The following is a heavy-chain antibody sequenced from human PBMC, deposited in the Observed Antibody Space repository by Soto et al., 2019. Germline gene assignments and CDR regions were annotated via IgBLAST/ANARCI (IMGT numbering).Heavy chain of an antibody. V-gene: IGHV5-51*01. Sequence: PGESLKVSWKGSGYSFTSYWIGWVRQMPGKGLEWMGIIYPGDSDTRYSPSFQGQVSISVDKSISTAYLQWSSLKASDTAMYYCARHLGDSSGYPEYFHHWGQGTLVTVSS. CDR1: GYSFTSYW. CDR2: IYPGDSDT. D-gene: IGHD3-22*01. J-gene: IGHJ1*01. CDR3: ARHLGDSSGYPEYFHH.